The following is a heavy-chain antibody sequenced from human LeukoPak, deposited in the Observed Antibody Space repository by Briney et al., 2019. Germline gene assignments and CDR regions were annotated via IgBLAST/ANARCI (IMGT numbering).Heavy chain of an antibody. J-gene: IGHJ4*02. CDR3: GRSGDFWSGSGVAY. Sequence: GGSLRVSCAASGFTFSNYWMYWVRQAPGKGLVWVSQIKSDGNITNYADSVKGRFTISRDNAKNTLFLQMNSLRAEDTAVYYCGRSGDFWSGSGVAYWGQGTLVTVPS. CDR1: GFTFSNYW. D-gene: IGHD3-3*01. CDR2: IKSDGNIT. V-gene: IGHV3-74*01.